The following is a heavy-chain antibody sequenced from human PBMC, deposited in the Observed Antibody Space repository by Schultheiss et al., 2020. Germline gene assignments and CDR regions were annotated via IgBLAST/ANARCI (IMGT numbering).Heavy chain of an antibody. D-gene: IGHD3-22*01. CDR2: IWYDGSNK. CDR1: GFTFSSYG. J-gene: IGHJ4*02. CDR3: AKPSSGYYGFFDY. Sequence: GESLKISCAASGFTFSSYGMHWVRQAPGKGLEWVAVIWYDGSNKYYADSVKGQFTISRDNSKNTLYLQMNSLRAEDTAVYYCAKPSSGYYGFFDYWGQGTLVTVSS. V-gene: IGHV3-30*02.